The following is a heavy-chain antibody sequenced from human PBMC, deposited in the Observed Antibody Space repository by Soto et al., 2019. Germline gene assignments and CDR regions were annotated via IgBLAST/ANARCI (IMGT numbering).Heavy chain of an antibody. V-gene: IGHV5-10-1*01. CDR2: LDPTDSYT. Sequence: GESLKISCKVSGYNFSSYWISWVRQMPGKGLEWMGRLDPTDSYTYCSPSFQGHVTISADKSLSTAYLQWSSLKASDTAMYYCARLRPTPVGNYFDYWGQGTLVTVSS. D-gene: IGHD1-26*01. CDR3: ARLRPTPVGNYFDY. J-gene: IGHJ4*02. CDR1: GYNFSSYW.